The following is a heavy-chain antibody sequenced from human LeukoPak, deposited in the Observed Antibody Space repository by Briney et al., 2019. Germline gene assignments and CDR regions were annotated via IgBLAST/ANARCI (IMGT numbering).Heavy chain of an antibody. V-gene: IGHV4-38-2*01. CDR1: GYSISSGYY. D-gene: IGHD2-2*01. J-gene: IGHJ5*02. Sequence: KPSETLSLTCAVSGYSISSGYYWGWIQQPPGKGLEWIGSIYHSGSTYYNPSLKSRVTISVDTSKNQFSLKPSSVTAADTAVYYCARHARYCISTTCYGPNWFDPWGQGTLVTVS. CDR3: ARHARYCISTTCYGPNWFDP. CDR2: IYHSGST.